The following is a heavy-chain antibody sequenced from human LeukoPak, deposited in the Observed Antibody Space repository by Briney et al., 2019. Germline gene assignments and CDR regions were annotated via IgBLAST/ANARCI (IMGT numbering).Heavy chain of an antibody. CDR2: INHSGST. J-gene: IGHJ6*04. Sequence: SETLSLTCAVYGGSFSGYYWSWIRQPPGKGLEWIGEINHSGSTNYNPSLKSRVTISVDTSKNQFSLKLNSVTAADTAVYYCARARIRITMVRGVINGSRYGMDVWGKGTTVTVSS. CDR3: ARARIRITMVRGVINGSRYGMDV. D-gene: IGHD3-10*01. CDR1: GGSFSGYY. V-gene: IGHV4-34*01.